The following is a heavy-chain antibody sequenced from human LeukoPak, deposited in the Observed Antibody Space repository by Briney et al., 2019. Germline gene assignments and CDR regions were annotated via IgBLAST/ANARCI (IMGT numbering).Heavy chain of an antibody. V-gene: IGHV1-69*01. CDR3: AREAVRGGTLDY. Sequence: ASVKVSCKASGGTFSSYAISWVRQAPGQGLEWMGGIIPIFGTANYAQKFQGRVTITADESTSTAYMELSSLRSEDTAVYYCAREAVRGGTLDYWGQGTLVTVSS. D-gene: IGHD3-10*01. CDR1: GGTFSSYA. CDR2: IIPIFGTA. J-gene: IGHJ4*02.